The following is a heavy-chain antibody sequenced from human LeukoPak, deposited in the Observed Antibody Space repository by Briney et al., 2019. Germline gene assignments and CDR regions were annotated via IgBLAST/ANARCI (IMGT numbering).Heavy chain of an antibody. CDR2: IYYSGST. D-gene: IGHD3-9*01. V-gene: IGHV4-31*03. J-gene: IGHJ4*02. CDR1: GGSISSGSYY. Sequence: PSETLSPTCTVSGGSISSGSYYWRWIRQHPGKGLEWIGYIYYSGSTYYNPSLKSRVTISVDTSKNQFSLKLSSVTAADTAVYYCARVVTGYDILTGYYTGGFDYWGQGTLVTVSS. CDR3: ARVVTGYDILTGYYTGGFDY.